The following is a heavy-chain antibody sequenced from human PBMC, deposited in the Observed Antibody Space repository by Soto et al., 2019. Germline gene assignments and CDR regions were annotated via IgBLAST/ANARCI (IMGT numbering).Heavy chain of an antibody. Sequence: QVQMVQSGAEVKKPGASVKVSCKASGYTFTSYDINWVRQATGQGLEWMGWMNPNSGHTGYAQKFQGRVTMTRIPYITTAYMELSSLSSEDTAVYYCTRRAPTLGRGRDAFDIWGQGTMVTVSS. J-gene: IGHJ3*02. CDR2: MNPNSGHT. V-gene: IGHV1-8*01. CDR1: GYTFTSYD. CDR3: TRRAPTLGRGRDAFDI. D-gene: IGHD3-10*01.